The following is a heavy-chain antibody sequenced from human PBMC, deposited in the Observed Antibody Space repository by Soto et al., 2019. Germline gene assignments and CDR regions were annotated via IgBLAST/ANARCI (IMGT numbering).Heavy chain of an antibody. Sequence: QVQLVQSAAEVKKPVASVKVSCKASGYTFTGYYMHWVRQAPGQGLEWMGWINPNSGGTNYAQKFQGWVTMTRDTSISTAYMELSRLRSDDTAVYYCARAVLRYYSYGRDVWGQGTTVTVSS. CDR3: ARAVLRYYSYGRDV. CDR1: GYTFTGYY. V-gene: IGHV1-2*04. D-gene: IGHD3-9*01. CDR2: INPNSGGT. J-gene: IGHJ6*02.